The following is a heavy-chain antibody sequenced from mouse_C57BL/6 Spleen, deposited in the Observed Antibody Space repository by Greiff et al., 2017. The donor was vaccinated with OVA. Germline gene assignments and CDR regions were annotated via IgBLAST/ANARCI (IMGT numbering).Heavy chain of an antibody. V-gene: IGHV1-22*01. CDR3: AGYYGSLWYFDV. J-gene: IGHJ1*03. Sequence: EVQLQQSGPELVKPGASVKMSCKASGYTFTDYNMHWVKQSHGKSLEWIGYINPNNGGTSYNPKFKGTATLTVNQSSSTAYMELRILTSEDSAVYYCAGYYGSLWYFDVWGTGTTVTVSS. CDR2: INPNNGGT. D-gene: IGHD1-1*01. CDR1: GYTFTDYN.